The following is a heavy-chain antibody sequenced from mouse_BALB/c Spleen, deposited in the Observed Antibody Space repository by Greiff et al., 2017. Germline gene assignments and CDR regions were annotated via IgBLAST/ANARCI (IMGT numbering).Heavy chain of an antibody. D-gene: IGHD2-2*01. J-gene: IGHJ4*01. Sequence: VQRVESGPGLVAPSQSLSITCTVSGFSLTSYDISWIRQPPGKGLEWLGVIWTGGGTNYNSAFMSRLSISKDNSKSQVFLKMNSLQTDDTAIYYCVRGGYYYAMDYWGQGTSVTVSS. CDR2: IWTGGGT. CDR3: VRGGYYYAMDY. V-gene: IGHV2-9-2*01. CDR1: GFSLTSYD.